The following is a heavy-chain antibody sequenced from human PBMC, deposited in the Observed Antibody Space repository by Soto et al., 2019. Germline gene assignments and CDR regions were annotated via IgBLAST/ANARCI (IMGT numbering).Heavy chain of an antibody. Sequence: AAVKVSCKASGYTFTSYSITWVRQAPGQGLEWMGWISVYNGNTNYAHKLQGRVTMTTDTSASTAFMELKSLRSDDTAVYYCARADSYYDSSGYYYAHWGQGTLVTVSS. CDR3: ARADSYYDSSGYYYAH. CDR2: ISVYNGNT. J-gene: IGHJ4*02. CDR1: GYTFTSYS. D-gene: IGHD3-22*01. V-gene: IGHV1-18*04.